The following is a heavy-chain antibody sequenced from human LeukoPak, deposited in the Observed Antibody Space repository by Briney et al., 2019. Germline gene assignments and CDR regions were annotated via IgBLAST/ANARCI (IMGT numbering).Heavy chain of an antibody. CDR3: ATRGGSGSYQFDY. J-gene: IGHJ4*02. CDR2: IYYSGST. Sequence: SETLSLTCTVSGGSISSYYWSWIRQPPGKGLEWIGYIYYSGSTNYNPSLKSRVTISVDTSKNQFSLKLSSVTAADTAVYYCATRGGSGSYQFDYWGQGTLVTVSS. D-gene: IGHD3-10*01. CDR1: GGSISSYY. V-gene: IGHV4-59*01.